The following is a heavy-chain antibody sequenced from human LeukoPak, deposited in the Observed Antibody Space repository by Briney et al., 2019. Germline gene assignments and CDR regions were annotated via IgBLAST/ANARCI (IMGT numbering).Heavy chain of an antibody. CDR1: GYTFTSYG. J-gene: IGHJ4*02. CDR3: ARCDRGPHTAMADY. CDR2: ISAYNGNT. D-gene: IGHD5-18*01. Sequence: GASVKVSCKASGYTFTSYGISWVRQAPGQGLEWKGWISAYNGNTNYAQKLQGRVTMTTDTSTSTAYMELRSLRSDDTAVYYCARCDRGPHTAMADYWGQGTLVTVSS. V-gene: IGHV1-18*01.